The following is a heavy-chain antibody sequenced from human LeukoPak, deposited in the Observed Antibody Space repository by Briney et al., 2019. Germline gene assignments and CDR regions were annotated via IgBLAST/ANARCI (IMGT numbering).Heavy chain of an antibody. CDR2: INPNSGGT. V-gene: IGHV1-2*04. D-gene: IGHD5/OR15-5a*01. J-gene: IGHJ4*02. CDR1: GYTFTGYY. Sequence: GASVKVSCKASGYTFTGYYMHWVRQAPGQGLEWMGWINPNSGGTNYAQKFQGWVTMTRDTSISTAYMERSRLRSDDTAVYYCARDVFEVSGYFDYWGQGTLVTASS. CDR3: ARDVFEVSGYFDY.